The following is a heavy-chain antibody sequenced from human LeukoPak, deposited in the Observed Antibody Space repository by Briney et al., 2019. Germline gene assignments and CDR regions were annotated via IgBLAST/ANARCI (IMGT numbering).Heavy chain of an antibody. J-gene: IGHJ5*02. CDR2: IIPIFGTA. CDR3: ARDIGQQLLTLGWFDP. D-gene: IGHD6-13*01. CDR1: GYTFTSYY. V-gene: IGHV1-69*13. Sequence: ASVKVSCKASGYTFTSYYMHWVRQAPGQGLEWMGGIIPIFGTANYAQKFQGRVTITADESTSTAYMELSSLRSEDTAVYYCARDIGQQLLTLGWFDPWGQGTLVTVSS.